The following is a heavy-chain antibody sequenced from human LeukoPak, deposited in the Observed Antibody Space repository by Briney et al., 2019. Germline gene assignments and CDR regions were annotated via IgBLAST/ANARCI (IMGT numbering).Heavy chain of an antibody. J-gene: IGHJ4*02. D-gene: IGHD3-22*01. CDR1: GFTFSSNY. Sequence: GGSLRLSCAASGFTFSSNYMSWVRQAPGKGLEWVSVIYSGGSTYYADSVKGRFTISRDNSKNTLYLQMNSLRAEDTAVYYCAREERYYYDSSGQTPGNYWGQGTLVTVSS. CDR3: AREERYYYDSSGQTPGNY. V-gene: IGHV3-66*01. CDR2: IYSGGST.